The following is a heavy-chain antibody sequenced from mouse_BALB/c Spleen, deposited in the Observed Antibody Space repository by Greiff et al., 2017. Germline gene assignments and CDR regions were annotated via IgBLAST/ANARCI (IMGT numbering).Heavy chain of an antibody. CDR1: GFTFSNYW. CDR2: IRLKSNNYAT. CDR3: TRDYRYDGGFDY. Sequence: EVKLEESGGGLVQPGGSMKLSCVASGFTFSNYWMNWVRQSPEKGLEWVAEIRLKSNNYATHYAESVKGRFTISRDDSKSSVYLQMNNLRAEDTGIYYCTRDYRYDGGFDYWGQGTTLTVSS. V-gene: IGHV6-6*02. J-gene: IGHJ2*01. D-gene: IGHD2-14*01.